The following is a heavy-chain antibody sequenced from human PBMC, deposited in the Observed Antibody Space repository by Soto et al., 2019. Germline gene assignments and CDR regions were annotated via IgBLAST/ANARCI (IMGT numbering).Heavy chain of an antibody. Sequence: SVKVSCKASGGTFSSYAISWVRQAPGQGLEWMGGIIPIFGTANYAQKFQGRVTITADESTSTAYMELSSLRSEDTAVYYCARPVGEISSSWYGYGSFDYWGQGTLVTVSS. D-gene: IGHD6-13*01. J-gene: IGHJ4*02. CDR3: ARPVGEISSSWYGYGSFDY. CDR1: GGTFSSYA. CDR2: IIPIFGTA. V-gene: IGHV1-69*13.